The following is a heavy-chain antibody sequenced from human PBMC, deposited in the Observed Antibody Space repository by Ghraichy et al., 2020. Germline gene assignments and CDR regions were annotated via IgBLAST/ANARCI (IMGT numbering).Heavy chain of an antibody. V-gene: IGHV3-30-3*01. CDR2: ISHDGISK. D-gene: IGHD6-13*01. Sequence: GESLNISCVASGFTFSTYSMHWVRQAPGKGLEWVAVISHDGISKYYADSVKGRFTISRDNSKNTLFLQMNSLRGEDTALYYCARDIKSSSWSYYFYAMDVWGQGTTVAVSS. CDR3: ARDIKSSSWSYYFYAMDV. J-gene: IGHJ6*02. CDR1: GFTFSTYS.